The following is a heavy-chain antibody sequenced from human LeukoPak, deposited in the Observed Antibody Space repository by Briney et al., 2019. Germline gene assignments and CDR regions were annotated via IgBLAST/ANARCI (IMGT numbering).Heavy chain of an antibody. Sequence: SVKVSCKASGGTFSSYAISWVRQAPGQGLEWMGRIIPILGIANYAQKFQGRVTITADKSTSTAYMGLSSLRSEDTAVYYCARGVEGATYYDSSGYYKYWGQGTLVTVSS. J-gene: IGHJ4*02. V-gene: IGHV1-69*04. CDR1: GGTFSSYA. CDR3: ARGVEGATYYDSSGYYKY. CDR2: IIPILGIA. D-gene: IGHD3-22*01.